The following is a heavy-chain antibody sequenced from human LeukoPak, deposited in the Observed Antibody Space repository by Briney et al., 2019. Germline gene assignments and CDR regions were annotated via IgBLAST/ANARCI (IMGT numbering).Heavy chain of an antibody. CDR2: INGAGVNT. V-gene: IGHV3-43*01. CDR1: GFSFDDYS. J-gene: IGHJ4*02. D-gene: IGHD6-13*01. Sequence: GGSLRLSCATSGFSFDDYSVHWVRQAPGKGLEWVSLINGAGVNTYYADSVKGRFTISRDNSKNSLYLQMNSLRTEDTALYYCAKEARGSSWTGFDYWGQGTLVTVSS. CDR3: AKEARGSSWTGFDY.